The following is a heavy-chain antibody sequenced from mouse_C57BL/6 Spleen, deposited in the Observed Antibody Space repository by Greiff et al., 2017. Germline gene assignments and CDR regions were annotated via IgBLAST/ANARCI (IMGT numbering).Heavy chain of an antibody. J-gene: IGHJ2*01. CDR1: GYTFTSYW. V-gene: IGHV1-50*01. D-gene: IGHD3-1*01. Sequence: QVQLQQPGAELVKPGASVKLSCKASGYTFTSYWMQWVKQRPGQGLEWIGEIDPSDSYTNYNQKFKGKATLTVDTSSSTAYMQLSSLTSEDSAVYYCASREAENFDYWGQGTTLTVSS. CDR2: IDPSDSYT. CDR3: ASREAENFDY.